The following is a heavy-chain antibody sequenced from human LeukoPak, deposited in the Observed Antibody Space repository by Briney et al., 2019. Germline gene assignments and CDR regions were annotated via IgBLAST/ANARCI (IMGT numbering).Heavy chain of an antibody. J-gene: IGHJ4*02. CDR2: IYYSGST. V-gene: IGHV4-39*07. D-gene: IGHD6-13*01. CDR1: GGSISSSSYY. CDR3: AREDILGSSWSDY. Sequence: SETLSLTCTVSGGSISSSSYYWGWTRQPPGKGLEWIGSIYYSGSTYYNPSLKSRVTISVDTSKNQFSLKLSSVTAADTAVYYCAREDILGSSWSDYWGQGTLVTVSS.